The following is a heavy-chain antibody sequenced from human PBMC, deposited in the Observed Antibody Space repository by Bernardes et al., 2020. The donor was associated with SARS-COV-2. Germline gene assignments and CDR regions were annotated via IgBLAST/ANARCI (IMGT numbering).Heavy chain of an antibody. CDR3: TRDVLYEMVGFDY. J-gene: IGHJ4*02. V-gene: IGHV3-49*03. CDR2: IRRKNNGGTT. D-gene: IGHD3-22*01. Sequence: GGSLRLSCATSGFTFGDHAISWFRQAPGKGLEWIGLIRRKNNGGTTQYAPSMRGRFTISRDDSESLAYLQIDSLKTEDTAVYYCTRDVLYEMVGFDYWGQGTLVSVSS. CDR1: GFTFGDHA.